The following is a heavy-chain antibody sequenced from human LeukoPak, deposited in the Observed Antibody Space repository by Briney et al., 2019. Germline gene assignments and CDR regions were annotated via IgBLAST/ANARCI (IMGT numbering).Heavy chain of an antibody. CDR3: ARGTPYGSGSYDY. D-gene: IGHD3-10*01. CDR2: IYYSGST. Sequence: IPSETLSLTCTVSGGSISSYYWSWIRQPPGKGLEWIGYIYYSGSTNYNPSLKSRVTISVDTSKNQFSLKLSSVTAADTAVYYCARGTPYGSGSYDYWGQGTLVTVSS. CDR1: GGSISSYY. V-gene: IGHV4-59*08. J-gene: IGHJ4*02.